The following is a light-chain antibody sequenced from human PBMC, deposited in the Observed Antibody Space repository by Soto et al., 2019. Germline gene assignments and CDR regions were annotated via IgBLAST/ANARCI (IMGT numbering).Light chain of an antibody. Sequence: QSALTQPASVSGSPGQSSTISCTGISSDVATYTLISWYHQYPGKAPKLVIYEGNKRPSGVYNRFSGSKSGNTASLTISGLQAEDEADYYCCSHAGGITVYVVGAGTKLTV. CDR2: EGN. CDR3: CSHAGGITVYV. V-gene: IGLV2-23*01. CDR1: SSDVATYTL. J-gene: IGLJ1*01.